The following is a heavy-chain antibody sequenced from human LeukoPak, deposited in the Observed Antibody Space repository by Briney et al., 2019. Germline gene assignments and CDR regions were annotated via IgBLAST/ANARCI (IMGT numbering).Heavy chain of an antibody. D-gene: IGHD3-3*01. J-gene: IGHJ5*02. CDR1: GGSFSGYY. V-gene: IGHV4-34*01. CDR3: ARGGRSDFWRLNWFDP. CDR2: INHSGST. Sequence: SETLSLTCAVYGGSFSGYYWSWIRQPPGKGLEWIGEINHSGSTNYNPSLKSRVTISVDTSKNQFSLKLSSVTAADTAVYYCARGGRSDFWRLNWFDPWGQGTLVTVSS.